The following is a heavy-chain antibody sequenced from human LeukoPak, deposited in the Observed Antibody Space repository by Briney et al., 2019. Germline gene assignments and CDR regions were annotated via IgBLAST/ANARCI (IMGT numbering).Heavy chain of an antibody. CDR3: ARSAGYSSGWYTYYYYGMDV. D-gene: IGHD6-19*01. Sequence: SGTLSLTCTVSGVSISSYYWSWIRQPPGKGLEWIGYIYYSGSTNYNPSLKSRVTISVDTSKDQFSLKLSSVTAADTAVYYCARSAGYSSGWYTYYYYGMDVWGQGTTVTVSS. CDR1: GVSISSYY. CDR2: IYYSGST. V-gene: IGHV4-59*01. J-gene: IGHJ6*02.